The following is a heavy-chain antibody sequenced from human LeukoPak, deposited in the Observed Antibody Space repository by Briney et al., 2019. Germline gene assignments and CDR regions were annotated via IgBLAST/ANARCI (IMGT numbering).Heavy chain of an antibody. D-gene: IGHD3-10*01. CDR1: GGTFSSYA. CDR3: ATDSDYGSGSLFDY. J-gene: IGHJ4*02. Sequence: ASVKVSCKASGGTFSSYAISWVRQAPGQGLEWMGRIIPIFGIANYAQKFQGRVTITADKSTSTAYMELSSLRSEDTAVYYCATDSDYGSGSLFDYWGQGTLVTVSS. CDR2: IIPIFGIA. V-gene: IGHV1-69*04.